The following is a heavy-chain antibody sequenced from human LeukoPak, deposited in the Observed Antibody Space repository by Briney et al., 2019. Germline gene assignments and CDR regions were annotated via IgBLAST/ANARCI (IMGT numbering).Heavy chain of an antibody. Sequence: GGSLRLSCAASGFTFSSYTMNWVRQAPGKGLEWVSSITSSSSYIYYADSVKGRFTISRDNAKNSLYLQMNSLRAEDTAVYYCAREDASAFDIWGQGTMVTVSS. V-gene: IGHV3-21*01. CDR2: ITSSSSYI. D-gene: IGHD2-2*01. J-gene: IGHJ3*02. CDR1: GFTFSSYT. CDR3: AREDASAFDI.